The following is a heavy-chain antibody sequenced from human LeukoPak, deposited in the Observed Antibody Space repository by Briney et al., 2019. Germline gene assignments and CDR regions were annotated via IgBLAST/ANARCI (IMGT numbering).Heavy chain of an antibody. V-gene: IGHV3-48*04. D-gene: IGHD6-19*01. CDR3: ARESSGWSHRTY. J-gene: IGHJ4*02. CDR2: ISGSSSTI. Sequence: PGGSLRLSCAASGFIFSTYSMNWVRQAPGKGLEWVSYISGSSSTIYYADSVKSRFTISRDNAKNSLYLQMNSLRAEDTAVYYCARESSGWSHRTYWGQGTLVTVSS. CDR1: GFIFSTYS.